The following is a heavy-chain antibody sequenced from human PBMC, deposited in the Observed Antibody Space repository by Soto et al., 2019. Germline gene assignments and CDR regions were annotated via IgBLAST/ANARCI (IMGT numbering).Heavy chain of an antibody. CDR2: ISGSGGST. D-gene: IGHD3-10*01. J-gene: IGHJ6*03. CDR3: AKAGGRIRYYYMDV. Sequence: GGSLRLSCAASGFTFSSYAMSWVRQAPGKGLEWVSAISGSGGSTYYADSVKGRFTISRDNSKNTLYLQMNSLRAEDTAVYYCAKAGGRIRYYYMDVWGKGTTVTVSS. CDR1: GFTFSSYA. V-gene: IGHV3-23*01.